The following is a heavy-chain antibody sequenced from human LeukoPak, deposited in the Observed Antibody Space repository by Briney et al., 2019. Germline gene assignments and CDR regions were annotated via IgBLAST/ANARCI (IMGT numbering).Heavy chain of an antibody. CDR1: GYTFTSYD. D-gene: IGHD7-27*01. Sequence: ASVKVSCKASGYTFTSYDFNWVRQATGQRPEWMGWISPNSGDTGYAQKFQDRVTMTRNTSISTAYMELSSLRSDDTAVYYCARGPPNWGYDYWGPGTLVTVSS. V-gene: IGHV1-8*01. CDR3: ARGPPNWGYDY. CDR2: ISPNSGDT. J-gene: IGHJ4*02.